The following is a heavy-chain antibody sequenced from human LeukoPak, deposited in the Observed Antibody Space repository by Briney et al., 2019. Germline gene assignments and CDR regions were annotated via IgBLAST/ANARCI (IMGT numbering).Heavy chain of an antibody. CDR1: GFTFSSYA. CDR3: AKDSRDYNFWTGYYFDY. CDR2: ISGSDGST. V-gene: IGHV3-23*01. D-gene: IGHD5-24*01. J-gene: IGHJ4*02. Sequence: GGSLRLSCAASGFTFSSYAMSWVRQAPGKGLEWVSAISGSDGSTYYADSVKGRFTISRDNSKNTLDLQMNSLRAEDTAIYYCAKDSRDYNFWTGYYFDYWGQGTLVTVSS.